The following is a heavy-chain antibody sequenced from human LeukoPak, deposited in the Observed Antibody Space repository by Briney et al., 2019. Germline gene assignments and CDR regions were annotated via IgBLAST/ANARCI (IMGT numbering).Heavy chain of an antibody. CDR3: ARVYYSSSYDYWYFDL. J-gene: IGHJ2*01. CDR2: ISGSGGST. CDR1: GFTFSSYG. D-gene: IGHD6-13*01. V-gene: IGHV3-23*01. Sequence: GGSLRLSCAASGFTFSSYGMSWVRQAPGKGLEWVSAISGSGGSTYYADSVKGRFTISRDNSKNTLYLQMNSLRAEDTAVYYCARVYYSSSYDYWYFDLWGCGTLVTVSS.